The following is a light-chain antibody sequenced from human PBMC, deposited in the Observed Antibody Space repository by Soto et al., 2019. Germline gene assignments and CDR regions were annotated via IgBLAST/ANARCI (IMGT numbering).Light chain of an antibody. CDR2: DAS. J-gene: IGKJ4*01. Sequence: EIVMTQSPATLSVSPGEGATLSCKASQNVYNNLAWYQQRPGQPPRLLIYDASTRATGISARFSGSGYGTKFTLTIGSLQSEDFAVYFCQQCRNWPLTFGGGTKV. CDR1: QNVYNN. CDR3: QQCRNWPLT. V-gene: IGKV3-15*01.